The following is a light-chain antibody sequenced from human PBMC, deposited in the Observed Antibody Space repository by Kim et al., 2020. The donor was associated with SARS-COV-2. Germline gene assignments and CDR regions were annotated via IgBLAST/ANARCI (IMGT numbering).Light chain of an antibody. J-gene: IGKJ2*01. V-gene: IGKV2-28*01. CDR2: LGS. CDR3: MQGRYLYT. CDR1: QSLLNSNGNND. Sequence: DIVMTQSPLSLSVTPGEPASISCRSSQSLLNSNGNNDVDWYLQKPGQSPQLPIYLGSNRASGVPDRFSASGSGTEFTLQISRVEAGDVGLYYCMQGRYLYTFGQGTKLEI.